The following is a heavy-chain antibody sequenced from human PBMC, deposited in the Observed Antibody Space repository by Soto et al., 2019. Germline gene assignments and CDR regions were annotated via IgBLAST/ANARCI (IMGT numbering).Heavy chain of an antibody. CDR3: ARQAITIFRVAPYAAFDI. J-gene: IGHJ3*02. CDR2: IYPGDSDT. V-gene: IGHV5-51*01. D-gene: IGHD3-3*01. Sequence: PGESLKISCKGSGYSFTSYWIGWVRQIPVQGLEWMGIIYPGDSDTRYSPSVQGQVTISADKSISTAYLQWSSLKASDTAMYYCARQAITIFRVAPYAAFDIWGQGTMVTVSS. CDR1: GYSFTSYW.